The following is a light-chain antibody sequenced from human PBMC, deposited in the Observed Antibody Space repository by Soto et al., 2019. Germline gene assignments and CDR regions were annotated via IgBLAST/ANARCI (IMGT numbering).Light chain of an antibody. CDR2: AVT. V-gene: IGLV2-11*01. CDR1: SSDVGGYDY. CDR3: CSYAGTYTFYV. J-gene: IGLJ1*01. Sequence: QSVLTQPRSVSGSPGQSVTISCTGTSSDVGGYDYVSWYQQHPGKAPKLMIYAVTKRPSGVPDRCSGSRSGNTASLTISGLQAEDDADYYCCSYAGTYTFYVFGTGTKVTVL.